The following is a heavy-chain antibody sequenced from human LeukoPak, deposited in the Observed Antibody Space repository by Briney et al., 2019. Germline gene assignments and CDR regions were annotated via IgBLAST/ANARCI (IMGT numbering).Heavy chain of an antibody. Sequence: GGSLRLSCATSGFVLSSYGIHWVRQAPGKGLEWVAFIRYDGTIKYYADSVKGRFTISRDNAKNSLYLQMNSLRAEDTALYYCAKDKGSSSWTDWYFDLWGRGTLVTVSS. CDR3: AKDKGSSSWTDWYFDL. CDR2: IRYDGTIK. CDR1: GFVLSSYG. V-gene: IGHV3-30*02. J-gene: IGHJ2*01. D-gene: IGHD6-13*01.